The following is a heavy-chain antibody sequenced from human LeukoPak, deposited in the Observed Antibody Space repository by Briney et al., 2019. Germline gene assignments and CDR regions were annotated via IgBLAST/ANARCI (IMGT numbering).Heavy chain of an antibody. V-gene: IGHV3-74*01. J-gene: IGHJ4*02. Sequence: GGSLRLSCAASGFTFSSYWMHWVRQAPGKGLVWVSRINSDGSSTSYADSVKGRFTISRDSAKNSLYLQMNSLRAEDTAVYYCARGLAAAGSKPDYWGQGTLVTVSS. CDR2: INSDGSST. CDR3: ARGLAAAGSKPDY. D-gene: IGHD6-13*01. CDR1: GFTFSSYW.